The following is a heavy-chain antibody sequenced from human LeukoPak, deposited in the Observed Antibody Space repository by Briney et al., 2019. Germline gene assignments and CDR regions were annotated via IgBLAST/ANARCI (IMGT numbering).Heavy chain of an antibody. Sequence: ASVKASCKASGYTFSGYYIHWVRQAPGQGLEWMGRINPNSGGTNYAQKFQGRVTMTRDASITTAYMELSSLISDDTAVYYCARDRDGSSRNWFDPWGQGTLVTVSS. V-gene: IGHV1-2*06. CDR3: ARDRDGSSRNWFDP. CDR1: GYTFSGYY. J-gene: IGHJ5*02. CDR2: INPNSGGT. D-gene: IGHD6-13*01.